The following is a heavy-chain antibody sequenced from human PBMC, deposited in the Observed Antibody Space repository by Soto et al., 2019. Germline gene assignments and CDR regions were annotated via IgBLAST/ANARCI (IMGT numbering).Heavy chain of an antibody. CDR1: GFTFSNYN. J-gene: IGHJ3*02. D-gene: IGHD1-20*01. V-gene: IGHV3-21*06. Sequence: SGGSLRLSCAASGFTFSNYNINWVRQAPGKGLEWVSSISSSSSYIYYADSVKGRFTISRDNAKNSLYLQMNSLRAEDTAVYYCARDHNGLDAFDIWGQGTMVTVSS. CDR3: ARDHNGLDAFDI. CDR2: ISSSSSYI.